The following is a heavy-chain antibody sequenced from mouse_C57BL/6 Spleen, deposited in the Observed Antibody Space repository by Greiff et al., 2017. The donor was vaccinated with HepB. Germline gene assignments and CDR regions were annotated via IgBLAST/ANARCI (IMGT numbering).Heavy chain of an antibody. Sequence: EVMLVESGGGLVQSGRSLRLSCATSGFTFSDFYMEWVRQAPGKGLEWIAASRNKANDYTTEYSASVKGRFIVSRDTSQSILYLQMNALRAEDTAIYYCARDAAGYYVGAMDYWGQGTSVTVSS. D-gene: IGHD2-3*01. J-gene: IGHJ4*01. CDR1: GFTFSDFY. CDR3: ARDAAGYYVGAMDY. CDR2: SRNKANDYTT. V-gene: IGHV7-1*01.